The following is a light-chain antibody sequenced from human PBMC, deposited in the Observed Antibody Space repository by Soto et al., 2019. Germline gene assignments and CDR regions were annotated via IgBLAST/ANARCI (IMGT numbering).Light chain of an antibody. Sequence: QSALTQPPSASGSPGQSVTISCTGTSSDVGGYNYVSWYQQHPGKAPKLIIYEVTKRPSGVPDRFSGSKSANTASLTVSGLQAEDEADYYCSSYGGSYNDVVFGGGTKLTVL. CDR1: SSDVGGYNY. V-gene: IGLV2-8*01. CDR2: EVT. CDR3: SSYGGSYNDVV. J-gene: IGLJ2*01.